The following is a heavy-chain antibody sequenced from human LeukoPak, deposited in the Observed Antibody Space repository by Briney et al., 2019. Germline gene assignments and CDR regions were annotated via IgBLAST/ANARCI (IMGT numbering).Heavy chain of an antibody. J-gene: IGHJ4*02. Sequence: PGGSLRPSCAASGFTFSSYGMHWVRQAPGKGLEWVTFIRYDGSNKYYADSVKGRFTISRDNSKNTLYLQMSSLRAEDTAVYYCASALRMVGPTSGASSDYWGQGTLVTVSS. V-gene: IGHV3-30*02. D-gene: IGHD1-26*01. CDR2: IRYDGSNK. CDR3: ASALRMVGPTSGASSDY. CDR1: GFTFSSYG.